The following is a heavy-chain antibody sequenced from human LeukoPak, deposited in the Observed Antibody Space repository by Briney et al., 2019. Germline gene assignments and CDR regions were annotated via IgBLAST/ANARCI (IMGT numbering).Heavy chain of an antibody. CDR3: ARQVATKGEWAFDI. Sequence: PSETLSLTCAVYSGSFSGYYWGWIRQPPGKGLEWIGSIYQSGHTYYNPSLKSRVTISVDTSKNQFSLELNSVIAADTAVYYCARQVATKGEWAFDIWGQGTLVTVSS. D-gene: IGHD5-12*01. J-gene: IGHJ3*02. CDR2: IYQSGHT. CDR1: SGSFSGYY. V-gene: IGHV4-38-2*01.